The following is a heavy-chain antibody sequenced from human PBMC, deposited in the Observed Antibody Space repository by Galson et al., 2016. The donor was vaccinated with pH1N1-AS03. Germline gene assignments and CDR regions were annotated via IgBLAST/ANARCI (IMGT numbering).Heavy chain of an antibody. CDR1: GFTFRTFS. D-gene: IGHD5-18*01. CDR2: ISDNGINT. J-gene: IGHJ3*02. Sequence: SLRLSCAASGFTFRTFSIYWVRQAPGKGLEYVSGISDNGINTYYADPVKARFTISKEQSKNTVYLQMSSLRTEDTAVYYCIKEGNRLQSRRSDAFDIWGRGTMVTVSS. CDR3: IKEGNRLQSRRSDAFDI. V-gene: IGHV3-64D*06.